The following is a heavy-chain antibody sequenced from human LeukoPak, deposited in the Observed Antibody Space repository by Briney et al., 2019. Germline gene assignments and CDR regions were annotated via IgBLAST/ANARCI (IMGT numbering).Heavy chain of an antibody. V-gene: IGHV3-21*01. D-gene: IGHD6-13*01. CDR3: ARDRGSSWALDYYYYYMDV. J-gene: IGHJ6*03. CDR1: GFTFSSYS. Sequence: GGSLRLSCAASGFTFSSYSMNWVRQAPGKGLEWDSSISSSSSYIYYADSVKGRFTISRDNAKNSLYLQMNSLRAEDTAVYYCARDRGSSWALDYYYYYMDVWGKGTTVTVSS. CDR2: ISSSSSYI.